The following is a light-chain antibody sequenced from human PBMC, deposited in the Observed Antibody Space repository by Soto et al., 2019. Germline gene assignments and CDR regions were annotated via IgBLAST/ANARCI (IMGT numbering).Light chain of an antibody. CDR1: QSVSSSY. CDR3: QQYGSLPGT. J-gene: IGKJ1*01. CDR2: GAS. Sequence: EIVLTQSPGTLSLSPGERATLSCRASQSVSSSYLAWYQQKPGQAPRLLIYGASSRTTGVPDRFSGSESGTDFNLTISRLEPEEFAVYYCQQYGSLPGTFVQATKVEIK. V-gene: IGKV3-20*01.